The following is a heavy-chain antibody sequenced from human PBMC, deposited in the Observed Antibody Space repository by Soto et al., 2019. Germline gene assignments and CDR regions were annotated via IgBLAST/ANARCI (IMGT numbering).Heavy chain of an antibody. CDR1: AASFSKYY. Sequence: SETLSLTCTVSAASFSKYYWTWIRQPPGKGLEWIGYVYFNGNTNYNPSLKRRVSISIDTSKNQISLTLNSVTAADTAVYYCASVTFGGVVLDHCGQGTLVTVSS. CDR2: VYFNGNT. J-gene: IGHJ4*02. CDR3: ASVTFGGVVLDH. V-gene: IGHV4-59*01. D-gene: IGHD3-16*01.